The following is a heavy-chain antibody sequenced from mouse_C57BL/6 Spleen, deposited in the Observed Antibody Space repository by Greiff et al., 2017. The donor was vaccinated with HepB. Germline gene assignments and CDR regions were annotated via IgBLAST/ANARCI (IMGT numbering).Heavy chain of an antibody. CDR3: ARSYGSSPWYFDV. Sequence: QVQLQQSGAELVKPGASVKISCKASGYAFSSYWMNWVKQRPGKGLEWIGQIYPGDGDTNYNGKFKGKATLTADKSSSTAYMQLSSLTSEDSAVYFCARSYGSSPWYFDVWGTGTTVTVSS. J-gene: IGHJ1*03. CDR2: IYPGDGDT. V-gene: IGHV1-80*01. CDR1: GYAFSSYW. D-gene: IGHD1-1*01.